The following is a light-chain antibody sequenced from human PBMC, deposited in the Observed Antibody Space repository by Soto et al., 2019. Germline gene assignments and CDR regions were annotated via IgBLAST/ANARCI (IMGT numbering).Light chain of an antibody. CDR1: SSDVGGYNF. CDR2: EVS. V-gene: IGLV2-14*01. CDR3: SSFTRSRAYV. J-gene: IGLJ1*01. Sequence: QSALTQPASVSGSPGQSITISCTGTSSDVGGYNFVSWYQQQSGKAPKLMIHEVSNRPSGVSNRFSGSKSGNTASLTISVLQAEDEADYYCSSFTRSRAYVFGSGTKLTVL.